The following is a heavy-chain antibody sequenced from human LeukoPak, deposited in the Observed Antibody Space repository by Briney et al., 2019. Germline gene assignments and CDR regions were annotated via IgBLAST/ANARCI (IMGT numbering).Heavy chain of an antibody. CDR1: GFTFSSYS. CDR3: AKLPRIAVARWPLCCFDY. V-gene: IGHV3-21*04. J-gene: IGHJ4*02. CDR2: ISRSSSYI. D-gene: IGHD6-19*01. Sequence: GGSLRLSCAASGFTFSSYSMNWVRQAPGKGLEWVSSISRSSSYIYYEGSVKGRFTISRDNSKNTLYLQMNSLRAEDTAVYYCAKLPRIAVARWPLCCFDYWGQGTLVTVSS.